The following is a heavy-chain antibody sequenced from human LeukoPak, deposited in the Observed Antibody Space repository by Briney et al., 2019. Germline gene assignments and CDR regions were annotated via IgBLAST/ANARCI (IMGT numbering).Heavy chain of an antibody. CDR3: ARDPHSSDSR. CDR1: RFTFSDYH. CDR2: ISGSGGST. J-gene: IGHJ4*02. V-gene: IGHV3-23*01. D-gene: IGHD6-19*01. Sequence: GGSLRLSCAASRFTFSDYHMSWICQAPGKGLEWASAISGSGGSTYYADSVKGRFTISRDNSKNTLYLQMNSLRAEDTAVYYCARDPHSSDSRWGQGTLVTVSS.